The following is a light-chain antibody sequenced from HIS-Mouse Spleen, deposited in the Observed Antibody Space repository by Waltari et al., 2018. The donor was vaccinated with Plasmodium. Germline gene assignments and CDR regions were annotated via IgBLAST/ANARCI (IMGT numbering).Light chain of an antibody. CDR2: EDR. CDR3: YSTDSSGNHRV. CDR1: ALPQKY. J-gene: IGLJ3*02. V-gene: IGLV3-10*01. Sequence: SYELTQPPPVSVSPGQTASITCPGDALPQKYAYWYQQKSGQAPVLVLYEDRKRPPGNPERFSGSSSGTMATLTISGAQVEDEADYYCYSTDSSGNHRVFGGGTKLTVL.